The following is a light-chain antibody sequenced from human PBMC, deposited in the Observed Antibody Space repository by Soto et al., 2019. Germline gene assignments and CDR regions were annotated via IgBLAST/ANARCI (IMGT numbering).Light chain of an antibody. Sequence: EVVMTQSPATLSLSPGERASLSCRASQSVNSNLAWYQQKPGQAPRLLIYGASTRATGIADRFSGSGSATEFTLTISSLQSEDFAVYYCQQYNEWPPWTFGQGTKVEIK. CDR3: QQYNEWPPWT. V-gene: IGKV3-15*01. CDR2: GAS. CDR1: QSVNSN. J-gene: IGKJ1*01.